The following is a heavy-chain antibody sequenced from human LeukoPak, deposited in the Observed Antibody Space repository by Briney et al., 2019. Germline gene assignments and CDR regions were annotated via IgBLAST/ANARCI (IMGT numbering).Heavy chain of an antibody. D-gene: IGHD3-9*01. Sequence: SETLSLTCAVYGQSFSGYYWSWIRQPPGKGLEWIGEINHSGSTNYNPSLKSRVTISVDTSKNQFSLKLSSVTAADTAVYYCARGRRYFDWLLRGYYFDYWGQGTLVTVSS. V-gene: IGHV4-34*01. CDR3: ARGRRYFDWLLRGYYFDY. J-gene: IGHJ4*02. CDR1: GQSFSGYY. CDR2: INHSGST.